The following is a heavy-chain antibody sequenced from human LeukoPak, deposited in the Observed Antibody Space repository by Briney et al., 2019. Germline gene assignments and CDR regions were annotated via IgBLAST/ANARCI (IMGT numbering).Heavy chain of an antibody. CDR3: ARRTGSTGYNFYYYGMEV. CDR1: DGSVSSSSYY. V-gene: IGHV4-61*01. CDR2: IYYSGST. Sequence: SETLSLTCTVSDGSVSSSSYYWSWIRQPPGKGLEWIGYIYYSGSTNYSPSLKSRVTISLDMFKNQLSLKLSSVTAADMAVYYCARRTGSTGYNFYYYGMEVWGQGTTVTVSS. J-gene: IGHJ6*02. D-gene: IGHD1-7*01.